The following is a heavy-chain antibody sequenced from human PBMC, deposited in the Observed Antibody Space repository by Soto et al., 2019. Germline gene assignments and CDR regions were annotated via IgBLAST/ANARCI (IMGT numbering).Heavy chain of an antibody. Sequence: QVQLVESGGGVVQPGRSLRLSCAASGFTFSSYGMHWVRQAPGKGLEWVAVISYDGSNKYYADSVKGRFTISRDNSKNTLDLRMNSLSSEDTAVYYCAKNEGSGYYTQLFDFWGQGTLVTVSS. V-gene: IGHV3-30*18. D-gene: IGHD3-3*01. CDR1: GFTFSSYG. J-gene: IGHJ4*02. CDR2: ISYDGSNK. CDR3: AKNEGSGYYTQLFDF.